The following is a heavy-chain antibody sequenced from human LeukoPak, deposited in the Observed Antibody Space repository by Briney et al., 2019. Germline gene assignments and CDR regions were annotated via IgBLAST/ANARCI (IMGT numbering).Heavy chain of an antibody. CDR3: ARDRPYGIAARYYNWFDP. J-gene: IGHJ5*02. D-gene: IGHD6-6*01. Sequence: SETLSLTCTVSGGSLSSYYWSWIRQPPGTGLEWIGYIYYSGSTNYNPSLKSRVTISVDTSKNQFSLKLSSVTAADTAVYYCARDRPYGIAARYYNWFDPWGQGTLVTVSS. CDR2: IYYSGST. CDR1: GGSLSSYY. V-gene: IGHV4-59*01.